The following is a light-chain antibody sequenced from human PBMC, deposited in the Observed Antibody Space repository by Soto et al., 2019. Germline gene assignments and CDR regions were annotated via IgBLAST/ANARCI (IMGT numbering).Light chain of an antibody. V-gene: IGKV1-5*03. J-gene: IGKJ5*01. CDR1: QSISVW. CDR2: KAS. CDR3: QHYNSYLIT. Sequence: DIQMTQSPSTLSASVGDRVTITCRASQSISVWLAWYQQKPGKAPKLLIYKASSLESGVPSRFSGSGSETEFTLTISSLQPYDFATYYCQHYNSYLITFGQGTRLEIK.